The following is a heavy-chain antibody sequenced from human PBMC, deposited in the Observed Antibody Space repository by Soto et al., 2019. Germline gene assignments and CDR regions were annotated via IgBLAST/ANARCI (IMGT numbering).Heavy chain of an antibody. J-gene: IGHJ6*03. Sequence: EVQLVESGGGLVQPGGSLRLSCAASGFTFSDHYMDWVRQAPGKGLEWVGRTRNKANSYTTEYAASVKGRFTISRDDSKNSLYLQMNSLKTEDTAVYYCARRRAVNTPVDYYYYMDVWGKGTTVTVSS. CDR3: ARRRAVNTPVDYYYYMDV. CDR2: TRNKANSYTT. CDR1: GFTFSDHY. V-gene: IGHV3-72*01. D-gene: IGHD4-17*01.